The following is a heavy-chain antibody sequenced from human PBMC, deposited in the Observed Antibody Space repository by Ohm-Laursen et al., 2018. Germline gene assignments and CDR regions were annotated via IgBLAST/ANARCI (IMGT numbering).Heavy chain of an antibody. CDR2: MYAPGNL. D-gene: IGHD5-18*01. V-gene: IGHV4-4*07. CDR3: VVSEIRYSFTYLADF. CDR1: GDSINNYY. J-gene: IGHJ4*02. Sequence: SDTLSLTCTVSGDSINNYYWSWIRQPAGKGMEWIGRMYAPGNLNYNPSLNSRVTMSVDTSRNQFYLKITSVTAADTAVYYCVVSEIRYSFTYLADFWGQGILVTVPS.